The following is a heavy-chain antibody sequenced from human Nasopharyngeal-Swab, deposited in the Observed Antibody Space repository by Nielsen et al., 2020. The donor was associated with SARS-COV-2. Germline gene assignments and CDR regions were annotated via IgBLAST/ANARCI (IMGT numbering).Heavy chain of an antibody. V-gene: IGHV4-59*11. J-gene: IGHJ5*02. Sequence: SETLSLTWTVSGVSITSQYWSWIRQPPGKGLEWIGYISHNSGTSYNPSLKSRVTMFMDTSKNQFSLRLRSVTAADTAVYYCAKEGATGWFDPCGQGTLVTVSS. CDR1: GVSITSQY. CDR2: ISHNSGT. CDR3: AKEGATGWFDP.